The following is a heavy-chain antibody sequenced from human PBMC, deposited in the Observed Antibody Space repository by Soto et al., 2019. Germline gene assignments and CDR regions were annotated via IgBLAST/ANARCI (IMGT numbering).Heavy chain of an antibody. Sequence: ASVKVSCKASGYTLTSYYMHWVRQAPGQGLEWMGIINPSGGSTSYAQKFQGRVTMTRDTSTSTVYMELSSLRSEDTAVYYCARTLCGGDCYPQYFQHWGQGTLVTVYS. CDR2: INPSGGST. V-gene: IGHV1-46*01. CDR3: ARTLCGGDCYPQYFQH. CDR1: GYTLTSYY. D-gene: IGHD2-21*02. J-gene: IGHJ1*01.